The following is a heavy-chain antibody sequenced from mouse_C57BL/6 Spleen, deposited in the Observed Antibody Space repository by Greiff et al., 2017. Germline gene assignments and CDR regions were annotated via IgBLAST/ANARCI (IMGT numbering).Heavy chain of an antibody. J-gene: IGHJ2*01. CDR2: IYPSDSET. V-gene: IGHV1-61*01. Sequence: QVHVKQPGAELVRPGSSVKLSCKASGYTFTSYWMDWVKQRPGQGLEWIGNIYPSDSETHYNQKFKDKATLTVDKSSSTAYMQLSSLTSEDSAVYYCARRTAQATHFDYWGQGTTLTVSS. CDR1: GYTFTSYW. CDR3: ARRTAQATHFDY. D-gene: IGHD3-2*02.